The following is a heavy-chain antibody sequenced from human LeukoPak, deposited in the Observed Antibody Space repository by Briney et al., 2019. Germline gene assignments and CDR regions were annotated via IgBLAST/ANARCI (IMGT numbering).Heavy chain of an antibody. CDR1: GFTFSDYY. Sequence: GGSLRLSCAASGFTFSDYYMSWIRQAPGKGLEWVSYISSSGSNIYYADSVKGRLTISRDHAKNSLYLQMNSLRAEDTAMYYCARVRYGSGSYYGIYFDYWGQGTLVTVSS. CDR2: ISSSGSNI. CDR3: ARVRYGSGSYYGIYFDY. V-gene: IGHV3-11*01. D-gene: IGHD3-10*01. J-gene: IGHJ4*02.